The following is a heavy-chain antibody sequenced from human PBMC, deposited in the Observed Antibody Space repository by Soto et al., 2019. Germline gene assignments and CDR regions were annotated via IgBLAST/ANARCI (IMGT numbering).Heavy chain of an antibody. Sequence: PGESLKISCKGSGYSFTSYWIGWVRQMPGKGLEWMGIIYPGDSDTRYSPSFQGQVTISADKSISTAYLQWSSLKASDTAMYYWARLGVPICSSTSCYFHYYYYYGMDVGGKGTT. V-gene: IGHV5-51*01. CDR2: IYPGDSDT. J-gene: IGHJ6*04. D-gene: IGHD2-2*01. CDR3: ARLGVPICSSTSCYFHYYYYYGMDV. CDR1: GYSFTSYW.